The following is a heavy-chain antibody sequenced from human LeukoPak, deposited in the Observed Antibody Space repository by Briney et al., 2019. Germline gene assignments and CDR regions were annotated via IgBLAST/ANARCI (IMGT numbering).Heavy chain of an antibody. CDR2: INPSGGST. CDR3: ARGMGATSSYHYYYGMDV. V-gene: IGHV1-46*01. D-gene: IGHD1-26*01. CDR1: GYTFTSYY. Sequence: GASVKVSCKASGYTFTSYYTHWVRQAPGQGLEWMGIINPSGGSTSYAQKFQGRVTMTRDTSTSTVYMELSSLRSEDTAVYYCARGMGATSSYHYYYGMDVWGQGTTVTVSS. J-gene: IGHJ6*02.